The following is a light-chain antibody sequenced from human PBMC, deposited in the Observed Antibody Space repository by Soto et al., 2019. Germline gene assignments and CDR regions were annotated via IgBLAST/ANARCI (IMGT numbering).Light chain of an antibody. CDR1: SSDVGSYDL. Sequence: QSALTQPPSVSGSPGQSVTISCTGTSSDVGSYDLVSWYQQPPGTAPKLMIYEVNNRPSGVPDRFSGSKSGNTASLTISGLQAEDEADYYCISYTTSSTVVFGGGTKLTVL. CDR2: EVN. J-gene: IGLJ2*01. CDR3: ISYTTSSTVV. V-gene: IGLV2-18*02.